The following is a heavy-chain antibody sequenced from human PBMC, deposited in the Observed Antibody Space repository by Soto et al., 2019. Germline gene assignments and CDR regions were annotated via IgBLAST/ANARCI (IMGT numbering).Heavy chain of an antibody. CDR2: IRSKGYGGTT. V-gene: IGHV3-49*03. Sequence: GGSLRLSCTGSGFTFGDFGMSWFRQAPGKGLAWLSFIRSKGYGGTTESAASVRGRLITSRDDSKSIAYLQMNSLKTEDTAVYYCASLTSWSQEYYYGMDVWGQGTTVTVSS. D-gene: IGHD2-2*01. CDR3: ASLTSWSQEYYYGMDV. CDR1: GFTFGDFG. J-gene: IGHJ6*02.